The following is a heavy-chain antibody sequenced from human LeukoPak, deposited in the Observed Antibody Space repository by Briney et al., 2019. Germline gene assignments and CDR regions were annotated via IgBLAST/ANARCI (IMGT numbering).Heavy chain of an antibody. Sequence: GGSLRLSCAASGFTFSRYWMHWVRQVPGKGLVWVSRISNDGSTTSYADSVKGRFTISRDNAENILYLEMSSLRAVDTSVYYCAREAYSSSSSDYWGQGTLVTVSS. CDR3: AREAYSSSSSDY. V-gene: IGHV3-74*01. CDR2: ISNDGSTT. J-gene: IGHJ4*02. CDR1: GFTFSRYW. D-gene: IGHD6-6*01.